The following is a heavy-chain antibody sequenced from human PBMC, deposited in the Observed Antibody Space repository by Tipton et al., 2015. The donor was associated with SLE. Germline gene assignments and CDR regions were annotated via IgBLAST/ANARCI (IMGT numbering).Heavy chain of an antibody. CDR2: IHYTGST. J-gene: IGHJ4*02. Sequence: TLSLTCIVSGGSTTTSRNYWGWIRQPPGRGLEWIASIHYTGSTYYNPSLKSRVIISVDTSKNQFSLKLSSMTAADTAVYYCARRHYSGPFDNWGQGTLVTVST. D-gene: IGHD5-12*01. V-gene: IGHV4-39*07. CDR3: ARRHYSGPFDN. CDR1: GGSTTTSRNY.